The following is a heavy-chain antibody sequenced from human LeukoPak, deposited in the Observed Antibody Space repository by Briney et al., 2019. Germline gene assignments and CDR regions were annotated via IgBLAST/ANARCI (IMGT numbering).Heavy chain of an antibody. CDR2: IAYDGSNK. CDR1: GFTFSHFA. CDR3: ARSPVEVDGFDI. J-gene: IGHJ3*02. Sequence: GGSLRLSCAASGFTFSHFAMHWVRQAPGKGLEWVAVIAYDGSNKYYADSVKGRFTISRDNSKNTLYLQMNSLRAEDTAVYYCARSPVEVDGFDIWGQGTMVTVSS. V-gene: IGHV3-30-3*01. D-gene: IGHD2-2*01.